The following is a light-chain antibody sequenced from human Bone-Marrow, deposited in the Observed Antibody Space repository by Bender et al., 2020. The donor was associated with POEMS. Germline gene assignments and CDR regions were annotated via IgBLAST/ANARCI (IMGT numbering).Light chain of an antibody. CDR2: RNS. J-gene: IGLJ3*02. CDR1: SSNIGAHA. V-gene: IGLV1-44*01. CDR3: AVWDDSLNGWV. Sequence: QSVLTQPPSASGTPGQRVTISCSGGSSNIGAHAVNWYQHLPGTAPKLLIFRNSLRPSGVPDRFSGSRSGTSASLAISGLQSEDEADYYCAVWDDSLNGWVFGGGTKLTVL.